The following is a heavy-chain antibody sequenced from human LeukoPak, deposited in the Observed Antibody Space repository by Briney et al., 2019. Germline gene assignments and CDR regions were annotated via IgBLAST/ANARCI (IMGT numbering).Heavy chain of an antibody. CDR1: GGSFYGYY. CDR3: ARGVWYCSGGSCYKYYYYYMDV. CDR2: INHSEST. J-gene: IGHJ6*03. V-gene: IGHV4-34*01. Sequence: SETLSLTCSVYGGSFYGYYWSWLRQPPGKGLEWIGEINHSESTNYNPSRKSRVTISVDTSKNQFSLKLSSVSAADTAVYYCARGVWYCSGGSCYKYYYYYMDVWGKGTTVTVSS. D-gene: IGHD2-15*01.